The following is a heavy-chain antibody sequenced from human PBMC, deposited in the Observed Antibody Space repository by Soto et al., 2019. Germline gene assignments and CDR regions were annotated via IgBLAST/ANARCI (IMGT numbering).Heavy chain of an antibody. CDR2: INAGNGNT. V-gene: IGHV1-3*01. CDR1: RYAFTRFN. D-gene: IGHD7-27*01. CDR3: ARRWGPGFDY. J-gene: IGHJ4*02. Sequence: ASVKVSCKASRYAFTRFNIHWVRQAPGQRLEWMGWINAGNGNTKYSQKFQGRVTFTRDTSANTAYMELSSLISEDTAVYYCARRWGPGFDYWGQGTLVTVSS.